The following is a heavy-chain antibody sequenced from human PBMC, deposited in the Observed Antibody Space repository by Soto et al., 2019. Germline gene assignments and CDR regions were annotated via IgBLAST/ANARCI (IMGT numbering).Heavy chain of an antibody. Sequence: QVQLVESGGGVVQPGRSLRLSCAASGFTFSTYSIHWVRQSPDKGLVWVTVISYDGTIKYYADSVKGRFTISRDNSNNTLYLNLTRLSPDATAVYYCARDSRMYFYGSGEDGVDVWGNGTTVTVSS. V-gene: IGHV3-30-3*01. D-gene: IGHD3-10*01. CDR3: ARDSRMYFYGSGEDGVDV. J-gene: IGHJ6*04. CDR2: ISYDGTIK. CDR1: GFTFSTYS.